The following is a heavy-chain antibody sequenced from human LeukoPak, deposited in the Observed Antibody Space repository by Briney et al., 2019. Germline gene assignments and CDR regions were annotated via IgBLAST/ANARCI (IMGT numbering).Heavy chain of an antibody. CDR1: GFTFSSYT. V-gene: IGHV3-33*08. Sequence: GGSLRLSCAASGFTFSSYTMSWVRQAPGKGLEWVAGLWYDGSNEDYAESVKGRFTIFRDNSKNTLYLRMNSLRVEDTGIYYCARDGQNASPYAVDVWGQGTAVTVSS. J-gene: IGHJ6*02. D-gene: IGHD2-2*01. CDR2: LWYDGSNE. CDR3: ARDGQNASPYAVDV.